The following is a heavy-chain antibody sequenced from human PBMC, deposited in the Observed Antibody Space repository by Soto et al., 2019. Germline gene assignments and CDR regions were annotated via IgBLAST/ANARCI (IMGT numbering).Heavy chain of an antibody. Sequence: SLTCAVRGESFTAYYWSWIRQPPGKGLEWIGKINHSGSTNYNPSLKSRVTISVDTSKNQFSLKLTSVTAADTAMYYCAREVVGPTNYFDPWGQGTLVTVSS. J-gene: IGHJ5*02. CDR3: AREVVGPTNYFDP. D-gene: IGHD2-15*01. CDR2: INHSGST. CDR1: GESFTAYY. V-gene: IGHV4-34*01.